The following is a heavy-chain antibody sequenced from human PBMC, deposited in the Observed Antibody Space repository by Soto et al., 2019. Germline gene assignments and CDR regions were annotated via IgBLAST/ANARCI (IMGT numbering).Heavy chain of an antibody. CDR2: INSDGSST. Sequence: GGSLRLSCAASGFTFSSYWMHWVRQAPGKGLVWVSRINSDGSSTGYADSGKGRFTISRDNAKNTLYLQMNSLRAEDTAVYYCAVIPRPGDGFDIWGQGTMVTVSS. CDR1: GFTFSSYW. CDR3: AVIPRPGDGFDI. J-gene: IGHJ3*02. V-gene: IGHV3-74*01. D-gene: IGHD3-22*01.